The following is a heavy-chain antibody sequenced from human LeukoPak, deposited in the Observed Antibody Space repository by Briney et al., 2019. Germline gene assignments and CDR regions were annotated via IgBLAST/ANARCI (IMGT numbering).Heavy chain of an antibody. CDR1: GFTFNTFN. V-gene: IGHV3-48*04. D-gene: IGHD6-19*01. CDR3: ARTIMRDSGWSFYFDY. CDR2: ITASGTTI. Sequence: GGSLRLSCAASGFTFNTFNMNWVRQAPGKGLEWLSSITASGTTIYYADSVRGRFRISRDNAKTSLYLQINSLRPEDTGIYYCARTIMRDSGWSFYFDYWGQGTLVTVSS. J-gene: IGHJ4*02.